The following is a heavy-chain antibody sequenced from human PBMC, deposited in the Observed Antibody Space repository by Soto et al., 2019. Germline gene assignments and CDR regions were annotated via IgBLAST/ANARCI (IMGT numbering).Heavy chain of an antibody. D-gene: IGHD3-10*01. Sequence: PGESLKISWKGSGYSFTNYWISWVRQMPGKDLKWMGMIDPSDSYTNYSPTFQGHVTISADKSISTAYMQWSSLKASDTAMYYCARLNLHYGSGSYLYYFDYWGQGTLVTVSS. J-gene: IGHJ4*02. V-gene: IGHV5-10-1*01. CDR1: GYSFTNYW. CDR2: IDPSDSYT. CDR3: ARLNLHYGSGSYLYYFDY.